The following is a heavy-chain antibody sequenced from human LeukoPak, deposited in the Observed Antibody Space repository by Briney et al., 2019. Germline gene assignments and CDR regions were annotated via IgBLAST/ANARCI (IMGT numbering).Heavy chain of an antibody. CDR1: GYTFTSYD. CDR3: ARDPRYCSSTSCYEFAFGWFDP. Sequence: ASVKVSCKASGYTFTSYDINWVRQATGQGLEWMGWMNPNSGNTGYAQKFQGRVTMTRNTSISTAYMELSSLRSEDTAVYYCARDPRYCSSTSCYEFAFGWFDPWGQGTLVTVSS. J-gene: IGHJ5*02. D-gene: IGHD2-2*01. V-gene: IGHV1-8*01. CDR2: MNPNSGNT.